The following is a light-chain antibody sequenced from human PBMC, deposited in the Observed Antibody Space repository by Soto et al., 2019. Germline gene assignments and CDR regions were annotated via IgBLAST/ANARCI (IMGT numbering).Light chain of an antibody. CDR1: QSVPRSY. V-gene: IGKV3-20*01. CDR2: GAS. CDR3: QQYDSSPRT. Sequence: IMFSQSPGTLSLTPGERATLSCRASQSVPRSYLAWYQQKPGQAPRLLIYGASTRATGVPARFSGSGSGTDFTLTISRLEPEDFAVYYCQQYDSSPRTFGQVTKVDIK. J-gene: IGKJ1*01.